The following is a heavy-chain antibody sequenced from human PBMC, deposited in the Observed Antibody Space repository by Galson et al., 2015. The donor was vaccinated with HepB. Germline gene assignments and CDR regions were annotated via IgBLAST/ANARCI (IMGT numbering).Heavy chain of an antibody. D-gene: IGHD3-22*01. CDR2: ITGSATIT. CDR1: GFTFSSYA. CDR3: AKGGWSSAGFDP. Sequence: SLRLSCAASGFTFSSYAMSWVRQAPGKGLEWVASITGSATITYYPDSVKGRFSISRDNSKNTLYLQMNSLRAEDTAVYYCAKGGWSSAGFDPWGQGTLVTVSS. J-gene: IGHJ5*02. V-gene: IGHV3-23*01.